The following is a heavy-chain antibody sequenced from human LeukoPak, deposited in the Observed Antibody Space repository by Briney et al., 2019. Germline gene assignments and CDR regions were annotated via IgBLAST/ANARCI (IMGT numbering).Heavy chain of an antibody. Sequence: SETLSLTCTVFGDFISRYYWSWIRQSPGKGLEWIGYVYDRGGTNYNPSLKSRAIISADTSKNQFSLKVTSVTAADTAMYYCARASDSGDWHLGYWGQGTLVTVSS. CDR1: GDFISRYY. V-gene: IGHV4-59*01. CDR2: VYDRGGT. D-gene: IGHD2-21*02. CDR3: ARASDSGDWHLGY. J-gene: IGHJ4*02.